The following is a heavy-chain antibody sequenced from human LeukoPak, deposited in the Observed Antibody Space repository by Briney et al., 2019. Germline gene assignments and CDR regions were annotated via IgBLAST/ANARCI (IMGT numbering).Heavy chain of an antibody. CDR3: ARHTRYCSGGSCYSLYFDY. CDR1: GGSISSGGYY. D-gene: IGHD2-15*01. CDR2: IYHSGST. Sequence: PSQTLSLTCTVSGGSISSGGYYWSWIRQPPGKGLEWIAYIYHSGSTYYNPSLKSRVTISVDRSTNQFSLKLSSVTAADTAVYYCARHTRYCSGGSCYSLYFDYWGQGTLVTVSS. J-gene: IGHJ4*02. V-gene: IGHV4-30-2*01.